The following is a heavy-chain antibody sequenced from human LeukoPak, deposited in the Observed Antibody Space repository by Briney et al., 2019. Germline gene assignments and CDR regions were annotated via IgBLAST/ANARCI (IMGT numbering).Heavy chain of an antibody. D-gene: IGHD6-19*01. CDR2: IYYSGST. Sequence: GSLRLSCAASGFTFSSYAMHWVRQPPGKELEWIGSIYYSGSTYYNPSLKSRVTISVDTSKNQFSLKLSSVTAADTAVYYCARLTDSSGWYVHVPYYFDYWGQGTLVTVSS. CDR1: GFTFSSYAMH. CDR3: ARLTDSSGWYVHVPYYFDY. V-gene: IGHV4-39*01. J-gene: IGHJ4*02.